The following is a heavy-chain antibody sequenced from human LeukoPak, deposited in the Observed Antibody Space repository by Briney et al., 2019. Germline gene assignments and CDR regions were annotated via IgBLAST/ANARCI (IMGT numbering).Heavy chain of an antibody. J-gene: IGHJ4*02. Sequence: GGSLRLSCAASGFTFTAYLIHWVRQAPGKGLEWVAVMSSDGNAMFYADSVEGRFTISRDNSKNTLYLQMNSLRAEDTAVYYCVRESEYYFDHSASFDYWGQGTLVTVSS. CDR1: GFTFTAYL. CDR2: MSSDGNAM. CDR3: VRESEYYFDHSASFDY. D-gene: IGHD3-22*01. V-gene: IGHV3-30-3*01.